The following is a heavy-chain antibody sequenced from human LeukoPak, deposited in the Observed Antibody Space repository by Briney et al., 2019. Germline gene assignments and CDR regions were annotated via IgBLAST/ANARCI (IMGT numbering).Heavy chain of an antibody. CDR1: GYTLTELS. V-gene: IGHV1-24*01. J-gene: IGHJ4*02. Sequence: ASVKVSCKVSGYTLTELSMHWVRQAPGKGLEWMGGFDPEDGETIYAQKFQGRVTMTEDTSTDTAYMELSSLRSEDTAVYYCATDSWRYDYVWGSYRRKGYFDYWGQGTLVTVSS. CDR3: ATDSWRYDYVWGSYRRKGYFDY. CDR2: FDPEDGET. D-gene: IGHD3-16*02.